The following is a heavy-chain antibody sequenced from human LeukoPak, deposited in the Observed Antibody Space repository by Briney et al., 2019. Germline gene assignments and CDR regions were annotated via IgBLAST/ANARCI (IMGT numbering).Heavy chain of an antibody. J-gene: IGHJ6*02. CDR1: GGPISASINS. Sequence: PSETLSLTCTVSGGPISASINSWGWIRQPPGKGLEWIGEINHSGSTNYNPSLKSRVTISVDTSKNQFSLKLSSVTAADTAVYYCARGFLRRSPIPTLNSSSSARLGSVGGYYYGMDVWGQGTTVTVSS. V-gene: IGHV4-39*07. D-gene: IGHD6-6*01. CDR3: ARGFLRRSPIPTLNSSSSARLGSVGGYYYGMDV. CDR2: INHSGST.